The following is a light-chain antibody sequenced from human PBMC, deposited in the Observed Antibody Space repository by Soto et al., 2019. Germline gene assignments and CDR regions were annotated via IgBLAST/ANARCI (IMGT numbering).Light chain of an antibody. CDR1: QGISSY. V-gene: IGKV1-8*01. Sequence: AIRMTQSPSSFSASTGDRVTITCRASQGISSYLAWYQQKPGKAPKLLIYAASTLQSGVPSRFSGSGSWTDFPLTISCLQSEDFATYYCQQYYSYPRTFGQGTKVEIK. CDR2: AAS. CDR3: QQYYSYPRT. J-gene: IGKJ1*01.